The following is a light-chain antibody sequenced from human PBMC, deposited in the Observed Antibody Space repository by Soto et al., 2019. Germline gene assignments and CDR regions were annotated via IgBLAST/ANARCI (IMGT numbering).Light chain of an antibody. CDR1: QLFSSN. CDR3: QQYGSSGT. Sequence: IVMMQSPATLSVSPGESVTLSCRASQLFSSNLAWYQHKPGQAPRLLIYGASNRATGIPDRFSGSGSGTDFTLTISRLEPEDFAVYYCQQYGSSGTFGQGTKVDIK. V-gene: IGKV3-20*01. J-gene: IGKJ1*01. CDR2: GAS.